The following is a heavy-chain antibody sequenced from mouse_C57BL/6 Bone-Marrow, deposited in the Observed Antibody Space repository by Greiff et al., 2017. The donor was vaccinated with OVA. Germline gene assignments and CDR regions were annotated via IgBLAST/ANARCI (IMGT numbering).Heavy chain of an antibody. CDR2: INPNYGTT. J-gene: IGHJ4*01. D-gene: IGHD1-2*01. V-gene: IGHV1-39*01. CDR1: GYSFTDYN. CDR3: ASPHYYGEGYYAIDY. Sequence: VQLQQSGPELVKPGASVKISCKASGYSFTDYNMNWVKQSTGKSLEWIVVINPNYGTTGYNQKFKGKATLTVDKSSSTAYMQLNSLTSVDSAVDDCASPHYYGEGYYAIDYWGQGTSVTVSS.